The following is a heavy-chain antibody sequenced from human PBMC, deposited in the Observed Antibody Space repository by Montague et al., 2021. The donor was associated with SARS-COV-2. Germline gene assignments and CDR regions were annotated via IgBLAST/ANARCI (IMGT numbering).Heavy chain of an antibody. D-gene: IGHD3-22*01. J-gene: IGHJ4*02. V-gene: IGHV3-48*02. CDR1: GFTFSDYS. Sequence: SLRLSCAASGFTFSDYSMNWVRQAPGRGLEWVSYISPTGSSIYYADSVKGRFTISRDNAKNSLFLQMNSLRDEDTALYYCARLKENYYDRSGYYLFDSWGQETLVTVSS. CDR3: ARLKENYYDRSGYYLFDS. CDR2: ISPTGSSI.